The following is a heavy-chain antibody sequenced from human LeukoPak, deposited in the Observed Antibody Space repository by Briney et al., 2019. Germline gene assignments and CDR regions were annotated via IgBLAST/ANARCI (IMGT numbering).Heavy chain of an antibody. V-gene: IGHV4-4*09. Sequence: SETLSLTCSVSGGSISSYIWSWIRQPPGKGLEWIGYIYTSGSTDCNPSLKSRVTISVDRSKNQFSLKLSSVTAADTAFYYCAWQPGTGGINLWGQGTLVTVSS. CDR2: IYTSGST. CDR1: GGSISSYI. D-gene: IGHD3-16*01. CDR3: AWQPGTGGINL. J-gene: IGHJ4*02.